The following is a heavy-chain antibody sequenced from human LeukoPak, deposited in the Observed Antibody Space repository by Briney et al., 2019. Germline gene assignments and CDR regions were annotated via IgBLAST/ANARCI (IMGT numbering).Heavy chain of an antibody. Sequence: GASVTVSCTASGGTFSSYAISWVRQAPGQGLEWMGGIIPIFGTANYAQKFQGRVTITADKSTSTAYMELSSLRSEDTAVYYCARGYCSGGSCYPFDYWGQGTLVTVSS. J-gene: IGHJ4*02. D-gene: IGHD2-15*01. CDR2: IIPIFGTA. V-gene: IGHV1-69*06. CDR1: GGTFSSYA. CDR3: ARGYCSGGSCYPFDY.